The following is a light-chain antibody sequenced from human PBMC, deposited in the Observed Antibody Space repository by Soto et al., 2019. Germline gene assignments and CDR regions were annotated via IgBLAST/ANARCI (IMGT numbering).Light chain of an antibody. Sequence: EIVLTQSPGTLSLSPGERATLSCRASQSVTSSYLAWYQQKPGQAPRLLIYGASSRATGIPDRFSGSGSGTDFTLTISRLEPEDFAVYSCQQYGSSRHTFGGGTKVEIK. J-gene: IGKJ4*01. V-gene: IGKV3-20*01. CDR3: QQYGSSRHT. CDR1: QSVTSSY. CDR2: GAS.